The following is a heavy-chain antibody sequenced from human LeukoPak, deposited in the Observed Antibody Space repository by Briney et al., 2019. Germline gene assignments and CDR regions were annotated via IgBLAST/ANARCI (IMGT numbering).Heavy chain of an antibody. CDR2: INSDGSDT. D-gene: IGHD5-18*01. Sequence: GGSLRLSCAASGFTFSSYWMHWVRQAPGKEPVWVSRINSDGSDTTYADSVKGRFTISRDNAKNSLYLQMNSLRADDTALYYCAKDTRGYSYGSYFDYWGQGTLVTVSS. CDR1: GFTFSSYW. CDR3: AKDTRGYSYGSYFDY. V-gene: IGHV3-74*01. J-gene: IGHJ4*02.